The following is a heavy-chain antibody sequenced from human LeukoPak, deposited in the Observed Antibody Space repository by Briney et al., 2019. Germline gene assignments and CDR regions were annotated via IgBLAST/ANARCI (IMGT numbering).Heavy chain of an antibody. Sequence: PGGSLRLSCAASGFTFSSYSMNWVRQAPGKGLEWVSSISSSSSYIYCADSVKGRFTISRDNAKNSLYLQMNSLRAEDTAVYYCARYAYGSGDSDYWGQGTLVTVSS. J-gene: IGHJ4*02. CDR1: GFTFSSYS. CDR2: ISSSSSYI. V-gene: IGHV3-21*01. CDR3: ARYAYGSGDSDY. D-gene: IGHD3-10*01.